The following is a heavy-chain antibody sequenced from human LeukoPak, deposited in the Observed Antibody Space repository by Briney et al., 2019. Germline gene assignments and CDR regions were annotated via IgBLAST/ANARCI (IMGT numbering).Heavy chain of an antibody. V-gene: IGHV1-8*02. J-gene: IGHJ6*04. Sequence: ASVKVSCKASGYTFTGYYMHWVRQATGQGLEWMGWMNPNSGNTGYAQKFQGRVTMTRNTSISTSYMELSSLRSEDTAVYYCASCLNYGSGRIYYLDVWGKGTTVTVSS. CDR1: GYTFTGYY. D-gene: IGHD3-10*01. CDR3: ASCLNYGSGRIYYLDV. CDR2: MNPNSGNT.